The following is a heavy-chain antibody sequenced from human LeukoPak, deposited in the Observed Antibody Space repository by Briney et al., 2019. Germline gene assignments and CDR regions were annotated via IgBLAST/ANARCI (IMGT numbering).Heavy chain of an antibody. Sequence: SETLSLTCAVYGGSFSGYYWSWIRQPPGKGLEWIGEINHSGSTNYNPSLKSRVTISVDTSKNQFSLKLSSVTAADTAVYYCASLGLAVAGTNWFDPWGQGTLVTVSS. D-gene: IGHD6-19*01. CDR2: INHSGST. V-gene: IGHV4-34*01. CDR1: GGSFSGYY. J-gene: IGHJ5*02. CDR3: ASLGLAVAGTNWFDP.